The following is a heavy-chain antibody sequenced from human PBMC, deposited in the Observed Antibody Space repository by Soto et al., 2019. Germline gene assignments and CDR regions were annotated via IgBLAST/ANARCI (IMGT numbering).Heavy chain of an antibody. CDR2: IGSSGVDR. J-gene: IGHJ4*02. CDR3: VRGDYRDH. CDR1: GFTFSTST. V-gene: IGHV3-21*06. D-gene: IGHD3-16*01. Sequence: EVQLVESGGGLVKPGGSLRLSCAASGFTFSTSTMNWVRQAPGKGLEWVSSIGSSGVDRYYADSVRGRFTISRDNAKNSLYVVMNGLIAEDTAVYYCVRGDYRDHWGQGTLVTVSS.